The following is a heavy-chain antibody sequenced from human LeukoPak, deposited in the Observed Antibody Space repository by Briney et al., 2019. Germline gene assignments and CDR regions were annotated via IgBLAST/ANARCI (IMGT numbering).Heavy chain of an antibody. Sequence: GASVKVSCKASGYTLTGYYMHWVRQAPGQGLEWMGWINPNSGGTNYAQKFQGRVTMTRDTSISTAYMELSRLRSDDTAVYHCARAVAVTMVQGVKYWGQGTLVTVSS. CDR1: GYTLTGYY. V-gene: IGHV1-2*02. J-gene: IGHJ4*02. CDR3: ARAVAVTMVQGVKY. CDR2: INPNSGGT. D-gene: IGHD3-10*01.